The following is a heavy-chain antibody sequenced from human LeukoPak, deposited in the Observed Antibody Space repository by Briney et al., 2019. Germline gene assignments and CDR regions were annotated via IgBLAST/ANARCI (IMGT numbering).Heavy chain of an antibody. CDR3: ARSRPPHYSSSWPRALYAFDI. CDR2: ISYSGST. D-gene: IGHD6-13*01. V-gene: IGHV4-59*01. CDR1: DGSIRSYY. J-gene: IGHJ3*02. Sequence: SETLSLTCTVSDGSIRSYYWSWIRQPPGKGLEWIGYISYSGSTNYNPSLKSRVTISVDTSKNQFSLKLSSVTAADTAVYYCARSRPPHYSSSWPRALYAFDIWGQGTMVTVSS.